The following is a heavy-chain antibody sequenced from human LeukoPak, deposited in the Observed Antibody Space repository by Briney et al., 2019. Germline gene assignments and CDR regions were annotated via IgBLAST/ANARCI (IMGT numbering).Heavy chain of an antibody. D-gene: IGHD4-17*01. CDR1: GFTFSSYA. Sequence: GGSLRLSCAASGFTFSSYAMSWVRQAPGKGLEWVSAISGSGGSTYYADSVKGRFTISRDNSRNTLYLQMNSLRAEDTAVYYCAKDWYGDYAGPFDPWGQGTLVTVSS. J-gene: IGHJ5*02. CDR2: ISGSGGST. CDR3: AKDWYGDYAGPFDP. V-gene: IGHV3-23*01.